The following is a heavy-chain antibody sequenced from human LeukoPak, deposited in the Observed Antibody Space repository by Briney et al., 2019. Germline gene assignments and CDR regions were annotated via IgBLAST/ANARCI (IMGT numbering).Heavy chain of an antibody. CDR1: GYTFTGYY. D-gene: IGHD3-10*01. J-gene: IGHJ4*02. CDR3: ATAESITIVRGPVDY. CDR2: INPNSGGT. V-gene: IGHV1-2*02. Sequence: ASVKVSCKASGYTFTGYYMHWVRQAPEQGLEWMGWINPNSGGTNYAQKFQGRVTMTEDTSTDTAYMELSSLRSEDTAVYYCATAESITIVRGPVDYWGQGTLVTVSS.